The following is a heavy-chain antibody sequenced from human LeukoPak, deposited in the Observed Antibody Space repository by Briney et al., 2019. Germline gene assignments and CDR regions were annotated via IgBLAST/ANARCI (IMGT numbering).Heavy chain of an antibody. D-gene: IGHD3-10*01. J-gene: IGHJ4*02. V-gene: IGHV3-23*01. Sequence: GGSLRLSCVASGLSFGNYGMNWVRQATGKGLEWVSSIGGGGHTTYYADSVRGRFTISRDNSRNSMYLQMSSLRAEDTAIYYCAEVESSYCRIWGQGTLVTVSS. CDR3: AEVESSYCRI. CDR1: GLSFGNYG. CDR2: IGGGGHTT.